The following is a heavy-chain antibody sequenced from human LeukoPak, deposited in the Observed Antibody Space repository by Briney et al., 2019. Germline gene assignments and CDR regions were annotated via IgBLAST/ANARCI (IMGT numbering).Heavy chain of an antibody. CDR1: GITLTTNG. J-gene: IGHJ4*02. V-gene: IGHV3-30*06. Sequence: GGSLRLSCAASGITLTTNGMHGVRQAPRKGLEWVAVIQNDGSNKFYADSVKGRFTISKDTSINTLYLQMNSLGDEDTAIYYCAKGDPVLDYWGQGTLVTVSS. CDR2: IQNDGSNK. CDR3: AKGDPVLDY.